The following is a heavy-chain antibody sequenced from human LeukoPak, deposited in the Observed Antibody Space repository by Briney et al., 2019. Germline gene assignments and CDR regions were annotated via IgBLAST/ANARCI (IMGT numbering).Heavy chain of an antibody. D-gene: IGHD3-3*01. Sequence: ASVKVSCKASGYTFTGYYMHWVRQAPGQGLEWMGWINPNSGGTNYAQKFQGRVTMTRDTSISTAYMELSRLRSDDTAVYYCARDTSYYDFWSGLPTWFDPWGQGTLVTVSS. CDR1: GYTFTGYY. J-gene: IGHJ5*02. CDR2: INPNSGGT. CDR3: ARDTSYYDFWSGLPTWFDP. V-gene: IGHV1-2*02.